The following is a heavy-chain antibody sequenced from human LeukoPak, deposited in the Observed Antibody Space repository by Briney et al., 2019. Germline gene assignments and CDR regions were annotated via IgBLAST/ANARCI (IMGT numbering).Heavy chain of an antibody. D-gene: IGHD2-21*02. J-gene: IGHJ5*02. CDR2: ISAYNGNT. CDR1: GYTFTSYG. Sequence: ASVKVSCKASGYTFTSYGISWVRQAPGQVLEWMGWISAYNGNTNYAQKLQGRVTMTTDTSTSTAYMELRSLRSDDTAVYYCARDEGPYCGGDCYSHWFDPWGQGTLVTVSS. V-gene: IGHV1-18*01. CDR3: ARDEGPYCGGDCYSHWFDP.